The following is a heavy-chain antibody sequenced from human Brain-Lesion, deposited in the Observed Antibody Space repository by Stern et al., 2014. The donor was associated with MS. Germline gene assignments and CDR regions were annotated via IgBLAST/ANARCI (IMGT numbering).Heavy chain of an antibody. Sequence: VQLVQSGGGLVKPGGSLRLSCAASGFTFSSYSMNWVRQAPGKGLEWVSFISSSSSYIHYADSVKGRFTIYRDNANNSLYLQMNSLRAEDTAVYYCAREEYYYDSSAFWVYYFDYWGQGTLVTVSS. D-gene: IGHD3-22*01. CDR1: GFTFSSYS. CDR3: AREEYYYDSSAFWVYYFDY. V-gene: IGHV3-21*01. J-gene: IGHJ4*02. CDR2: ISSSSSYI.